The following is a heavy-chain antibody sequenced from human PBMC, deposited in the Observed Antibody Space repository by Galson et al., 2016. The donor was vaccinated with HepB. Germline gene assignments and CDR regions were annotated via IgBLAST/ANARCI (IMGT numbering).Heavy chain of an antibody. CDR1: GFTFSSYA. D-gene: IGHD6-13*01. J-gene: IGHJ4*02. CDR2: ISGSGANT. CDR3: ARYSDSWAPFDY. V-gene: IGHV3-23*01. Sequence: LRLSCAASGFTFSSYAMTWVRQAPGKGLEWVSGISGSGANTYYANAVKGGFTISRDNSNNTLYLQVNSLRAEDTALYFCARYSDSWAPFDYWGQGSLVTVSS.